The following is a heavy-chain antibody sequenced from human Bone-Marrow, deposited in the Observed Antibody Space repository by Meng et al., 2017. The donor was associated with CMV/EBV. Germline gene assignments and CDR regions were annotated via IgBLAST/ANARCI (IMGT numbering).Heavy chain of an antibody. J-gene: IGHJ4*02. CDR1: GFPFSAFW. V-gene: IGHV3-74*01. CDR2: IDPDGTTT. CDR3: AKDYWGSSWAFDY. Sequence: GESLKISCAASGFPFSAFWMHWVRQLPGKGLVWVSRIDPDGTTTGYADSVKGRFTISRDNAKNSLYLQMNSLRAEDTALYYCAKDYWGSSWAFDYWGQGTLVTVSS. D-gene: IGHD6-13*01.